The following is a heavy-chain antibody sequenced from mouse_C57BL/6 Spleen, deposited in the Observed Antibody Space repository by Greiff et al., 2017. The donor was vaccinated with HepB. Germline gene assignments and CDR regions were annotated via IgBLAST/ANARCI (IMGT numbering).Heavy chain of an antibody. D-gene: IGHD2-4*01. V-gene: IGHV1-52*01. CDR2: IDPSDSET. Sequence: QVQLQQPGAELVRPGSSVKLSCQASGYTFTSYWMHWVKQRPIQGLEWIGNIDPSDSETHYNQKFKDKATLTVDKSSSKAYMQLSSLTSEDSAVYYCARGYYDYDERSWFAYWGQGTLVTVSA. CDR3: ARGYYDYDERSWFAY. J-gene: IGHJ3*01. CDR1: GYTFTSYW.